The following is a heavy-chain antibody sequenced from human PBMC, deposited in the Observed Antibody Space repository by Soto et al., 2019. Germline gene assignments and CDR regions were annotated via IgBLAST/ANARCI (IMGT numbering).Heavy chain of an antibody. Sequence: EVQLVESGGGLVQPGGSLRLSCTASGFTFSDSWMTWVRQAPGKGLEWVARIKRDEGEKKYADSVKGRFSISRDNAKNSMLSQMDSLRGEDTTVYYCVRGGSNYASWGQGTLVTVSS. D-gene: IGHD4-4*01. CDR1: GFTFSDSW. V-gene: IGHV3-7*01. CDR2: IKRDEGEK. CDR3: VRGGSNYAS. J-gene: IGHJ5*02.